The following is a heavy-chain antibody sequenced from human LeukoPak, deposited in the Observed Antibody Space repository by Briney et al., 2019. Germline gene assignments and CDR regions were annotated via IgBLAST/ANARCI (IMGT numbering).Heavy chain of an antibody. V-gene: IGHV3-15*01. D-gene: IGHD3-10*01. J-gene: IGHJ6*02. CDR3: TAKYYYDSGSFFTYYYSKMDV. CDR2: IKRYADGRKT. Sequence: GGSLRLSCAASGFTFSNAWMIWVRQAPGRGLEWVAHIKRYADGRKTEYAEPVKGIFTISRDYSKNTLYLRMNSLKSEDTAIYYCTAKYYYDSGSFFTYYYSKMDVWGQGTTVTVSS. CDR1: GFTFSNAW.